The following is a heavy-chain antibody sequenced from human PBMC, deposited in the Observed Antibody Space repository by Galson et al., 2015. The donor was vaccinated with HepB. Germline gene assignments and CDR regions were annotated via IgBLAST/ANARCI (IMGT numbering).Heavy chain of an antibody. Sequence: SVKVSCKGSGYTFSAFYISWVRLAPGQGLEWMGWINPNGGGTEFAQKFQGRVTMTRDTSINTAYMELNRLKSDDTAVYFCARSKLGTGGLGYWGQGTLITVSS. D-gene: IGHD7-27*01. CDR2: INPNGGGT. CDR3: ARSKLGTGGLGY. CDR1: GYTFSAFY. V-gene: IGHV1-2*02. J-gene: IGHJ4*02.